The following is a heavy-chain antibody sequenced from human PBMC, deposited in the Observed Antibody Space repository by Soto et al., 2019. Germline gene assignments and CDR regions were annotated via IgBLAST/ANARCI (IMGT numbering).Heavy chain of an antibody. J-gene: IGHJ3*02. CDR1: GFTFSSYA. D-gene: IGHD6-19*01. Sequence: QVQLVESGGGVVQPGRSLRLSCAASGFTFSSYAMHWVRQAPGKGLEWVAVISYDGSNTYYADSVKGRFTISRDNSKNTRYVQMISLRAEDTAVYYCVGASSGWYKDAFDIWGQGRMVTVSS. CDR2: ISYDGSNT. V-gene: IGHV3-30-3*01. CDR3: VGASSGWYKDAFDI.